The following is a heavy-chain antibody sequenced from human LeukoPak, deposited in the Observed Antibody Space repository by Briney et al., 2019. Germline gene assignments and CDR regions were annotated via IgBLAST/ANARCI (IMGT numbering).Heavy chain of an antibody. CDR3: ARNYGDYPYYFDY. CDR2: IKQDGGEK. Sequence: GGSLRLSCAASGFTFSSSWMTWVRQTPGKGLEWVANIKQDGGEKYYVDSVKGRFTISRDNSKNTLYLQMNSLRAEDTAVYYCARNYGDYPYYFDYWGQGTLVTVSS. CDR1: GFTFSSSW. V-gene: IGHV3-7*01. D-gene: IGHD4-17*01. J-gene: IGHJ4*02.